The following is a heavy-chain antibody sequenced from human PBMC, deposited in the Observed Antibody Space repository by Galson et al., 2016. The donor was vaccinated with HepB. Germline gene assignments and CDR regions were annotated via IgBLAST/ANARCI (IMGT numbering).Heavy chain of an antibody. J-gene: IGHJ4*02. CDR1: GYTFTEYF. D-gene: IGHD2-2*03. V-gene: IGHV1-2*02. CDR3: ARSRAFGYCTSTTCPSFAY. CDR2: ISPSTGGT. Sequence: SVKVSCKASGYTFTEYFIHWVRQAPGQGLEWMGWISPSTGGTNSAQKFQGRVTMTWDTSISTAYMELSRLRSDDSAVYYCARSRAFGYCTSTTCPSFAYWGQGTLVTVSS.